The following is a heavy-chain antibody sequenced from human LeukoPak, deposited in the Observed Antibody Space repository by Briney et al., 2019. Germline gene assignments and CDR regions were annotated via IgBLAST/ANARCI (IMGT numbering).Heavy chain of an antibody. CDR2: IYSSGNTNY. CDR1: SGSISSYY. J-gene: IGHJ4*02. D-gene: IGHD6-19*01. V-gene: IGHV4-4*07. CDR3: AREINRVAVPAARSFDC. Sequence: PSETLSLTCTVSSGSISSYYWSWIRQPAGKGLEWIGRIYSSGNTNYNYNPSLKSRITMSVDTSRNQFSLNLSSVTAADTAGYFCAREINRVAVPAARSFDCWGQGTLVTVSS.